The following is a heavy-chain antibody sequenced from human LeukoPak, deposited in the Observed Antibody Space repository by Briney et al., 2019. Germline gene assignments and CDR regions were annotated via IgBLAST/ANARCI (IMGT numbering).Heavy chain of an antibody. CDR1: GYTITGYY. J-gene: IGHJ4*02. CDR3: ARVWHDYVWGSYRPTTEYYFDY. Sequence: ASVKVSCKASGYTITGYYMHWVRQAPGQGLEWMGWINPNSGGTNYAQKFQGRVTMTRDTSISTAYMELSRLRSDDTAVYYCARVWHDYVWGSYRPTTEYYFDYWGQGTLVTVSS. D-gene: IGHD3-16*02. CDR2: INPNSGGT. V-gene: IGHV1-2*02.